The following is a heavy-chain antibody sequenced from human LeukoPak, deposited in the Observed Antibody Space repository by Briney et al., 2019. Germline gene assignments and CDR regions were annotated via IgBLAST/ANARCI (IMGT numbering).Heavy chain of an antibody. CDR1: GYTFTGYY. J-gene: IGHJ3*02. D-gene: IGHD3-10*01. V-gene: IGHV1-2*04. CDR3: SRVQRVTIVRGAGIDAFDI. Sequence: ASVNVSCKASGYTFTGYYMHWVRQATGQGLEWMGWINDKSGGKNYAQKFQGWVTMTRDTSISTAYMQLSRLRSDYTSIYYSSRVQRVTIVRGAGIDAFDIWGQGTMVTVSS. CDR2: INDKSGGK.